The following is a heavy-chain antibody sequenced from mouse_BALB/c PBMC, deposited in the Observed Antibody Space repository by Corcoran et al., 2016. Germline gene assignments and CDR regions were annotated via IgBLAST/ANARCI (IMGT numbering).Heavy chain of an antibody. Sequence: EVQLQQSGAELVKPGASVKLSCTASGFNIKDTYMHWVKQRPEQGLEWIGRIDPANGNTKYDPKFQGKATITEDTSSNTAYLQLSSLTSEDTAVYYCARKDWYFDVWGAGTTVTVSS. CDR1: GFNIKDTY. J-gene: IGHJ1*01. CDR3: ARKDWYFDV. V-gene: IGHV14-3*02. CDR2: IDPANGNT.